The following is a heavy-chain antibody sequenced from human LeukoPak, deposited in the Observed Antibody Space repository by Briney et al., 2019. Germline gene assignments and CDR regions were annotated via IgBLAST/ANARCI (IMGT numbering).Heavy chain of an antibody. V-gene: IGHV1-8*03. Sequence: ASVKVSCKASGYTFTSHDINWVRQATGQGLEWMGWMNPNSGNTGYAQKFQGRVTITRNNSISTVYMELSSLRSEDTAVYYCARFIPNGVGGDDAFDIWGQGTMVTVSS. CDR1: GYTFTSHD. CDR3: ARFIPNGVGGDDAFDI. D-gene: IGHD3-16*01. CDR2: MNPNSGNT. J-gene: IGHJ3*02.